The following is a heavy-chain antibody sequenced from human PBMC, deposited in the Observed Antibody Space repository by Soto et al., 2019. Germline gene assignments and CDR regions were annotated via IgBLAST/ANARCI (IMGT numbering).Heavy chain of an antibody. CDR3: ATDLWFGELLPKLGSF. D-gene: IGHD3-10*01. Sequence: QVQLVQSGTEVKRSGASVKVSCKLSGNSLNYVSIHWVRQAPGKGLEWMGGSHPDDGEIIYAQKFQGRIAMTEDSATETAYMELRSLRSEDTALYFCATDLWFGELLPKLGSFWGQGTLVTVSS. V-gene: IGHV1-24*01. J-gene: IGHJ4*02. CDR2: SHPDDGEI. CDR1: GNSLNYVS.